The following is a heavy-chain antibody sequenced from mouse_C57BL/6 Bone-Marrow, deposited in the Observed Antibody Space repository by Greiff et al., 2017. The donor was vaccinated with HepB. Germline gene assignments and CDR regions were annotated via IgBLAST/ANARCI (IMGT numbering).Heavy chain of an antibody. CDR1: GFTFSDAW. CDR3: TRSFTTVVRYYAMDY. D-gene: IGHD1-1*01. Sequence: DVMLVESGGGLVQPGGSMKLSCAASGFTFSDAWMDWVRQSPEKGLEWVAEIRNKANNHATYYAESVKGRFTISRDDSKSSVYLQMISLRAEDTGIYYGTRSFTTVVRYYAMDYWGQGTSVTVSS. J-gene: IGHJ4*01. CDR2: IRNKANNHAT. V-gene: IGHV6-6*01.